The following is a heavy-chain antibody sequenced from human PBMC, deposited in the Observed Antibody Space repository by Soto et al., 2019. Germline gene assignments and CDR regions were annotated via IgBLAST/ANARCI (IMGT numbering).Heavy chain of an antibody. J-gene: IGHJ3*02. D-gene: IGHD3-3*01. CDR2: ISGSGGST. V-gene: IGHV3-23*01. CDR3: AKQLNYDFWSGYPDAFDI. Sequence: EVQLLESGGGLVQPGGSLRLSCAASGFTFSSHAMSWVRQAPGKGLEWVSGISGSGGSTYSADSVKGRFTISRDNSKNTLYLQINSLRAADTALYYCAKQLNYDFWSGYPDAFDIWGQGTMVIVSS. CDR1: GFTFSSHA.